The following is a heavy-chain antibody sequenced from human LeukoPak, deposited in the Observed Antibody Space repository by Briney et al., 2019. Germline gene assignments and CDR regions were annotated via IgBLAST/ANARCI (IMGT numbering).Heavy chain of an antibody. CDR3: ARLVAAAGYFDY. D-gene: IGHD6-13*01. CDR2: IYYSGST. J-gene: IGHJ4*02. V-gene: IGHV4-59*08. Sequence: SETLSLTCTVSGGSISSYYWSWIRQPPGKGLEWIGYIYYSGSTNYNPSLKSRVTISVDTSKNQFSLKLSSVTAADTAVYYCARLVAAAGYFDYWGQGTLVTVSS. CDR1: GGSISSYY.